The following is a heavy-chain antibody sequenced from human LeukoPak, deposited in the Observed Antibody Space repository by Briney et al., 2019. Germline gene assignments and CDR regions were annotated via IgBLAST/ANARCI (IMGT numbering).Heavy chain of an antibody. J-gene: IGHJ4*02. CDR2: IYWDDDK. CDR3: AHRRGMGNYNRDWFTGYFDY. Sequence: SGSTLVKPTQTLTLTCTFSGFSLTTSGVGVGWLRQPPGKALEWLALIYWDDDKRYSPSLRNRLTITKDTSKNQVVLTMTNMDPVDTATYYCAHRRGMGNYNRDWFTGYFDYWGQGTLVTVSS. CDR1: GFSLTTSGVG. V-gene: IGHV2-5*02. D-gene: IGHD3-10*01.